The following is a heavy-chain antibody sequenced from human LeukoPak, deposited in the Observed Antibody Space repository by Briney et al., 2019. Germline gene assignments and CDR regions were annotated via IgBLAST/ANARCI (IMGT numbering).Heavy chain of an antibody. CDR2: INPNRGGT. D-gene: IGHD6-19*01. J-gene: IGHJ4*02. CDR3: ARDVRAVAGHFDY. V-gene: IGHV1-2*02. Sequence: GASVKVSCKASGYTFTGYYMHWVRQAPGQGLEWMGWINPNRGGTNYAQKFQGRVTMTRDTSISTAYMELSRLRSDDTAVYYCARDVRAVAGHFDYWAREPWSPSPQ. CDR1: GYTFTGYY.